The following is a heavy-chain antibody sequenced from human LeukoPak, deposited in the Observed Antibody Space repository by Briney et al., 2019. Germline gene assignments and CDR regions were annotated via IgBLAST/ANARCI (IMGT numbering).Heavy chain of an antibody. V-gene: IGHV1-46*01. CDR2: IYPSGRSI. D-gene: IGHD2-21*01. J-gene: IGHJ4*02. Sequence: ASVKVSCKASGYTFTSYHMHWVRQAPGQGLEWVGIIYPSGRSIDYAQKFQGRLTITRDTSTSTVYLELSSLRSEDTAVYYCAIAEGEFDYWGQGTLVTVSS. CDR3: AIAEGEFDY. CDR1: GYTFTSYH.